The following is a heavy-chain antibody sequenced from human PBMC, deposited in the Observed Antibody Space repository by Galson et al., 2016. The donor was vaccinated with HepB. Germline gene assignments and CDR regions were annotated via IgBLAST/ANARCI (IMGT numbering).Heavy chain of an antibody. V-gene: IGHV5-51*01. Sequence: QSGAEVKKPGESLKISCKASGYIFTNYWIGWVRQVPGKGLEWVGVIYPGDSETRYSQSFQGLVTIPADKSITTAYLQWSGLRASDTAMYYCARPAWPGGYSSGWYGGYWGQGTLVTVSS. CDR1: GYIFTNYW. CDR2: IYPGDSET. CDR3: ARPAWPGGYSSGWYGGY. D-gene: IGHD6-19*01. J-gene: IGHJ4*02.